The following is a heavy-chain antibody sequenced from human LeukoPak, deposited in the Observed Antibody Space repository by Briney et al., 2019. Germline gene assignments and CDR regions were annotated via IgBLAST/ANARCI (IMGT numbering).Heavy chain of an antibody. Sequence: GASVKVSCKASGYTFTCYYMHWVRQAPGQGLEWMGWINPNSGGTNYAQKFQGRVTMTRDTSISTAYMELSRLRSDDTAVYYCARSDTTMVRGVITPLGYWGQGTLVTASS. D-gene: IGHD3-10*01. CDR1: GYTFTCYY. J-gene: IGHJ4*02. CDR3: ARSDTTMVRGVITPLGY. V-gene: IGHV1-2*02. CDR2: INPNSGGT.